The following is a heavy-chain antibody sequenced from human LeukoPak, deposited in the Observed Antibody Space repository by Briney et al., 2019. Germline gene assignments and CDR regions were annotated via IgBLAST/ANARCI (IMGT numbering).Heavy chain of an antibody. Sequence: GASVKVSCKASGYTFTSYGISWVRQAPGQGLEWMGWINPDSGGTNYAQKFQGRVTMTRDTSISTVYMEMSRLRSDDTAVYYCARESVSAVAARRGLNYWGQGTLVAVSS. J-gene: IGHJ4*02. D-gene: IGHD6-6*01. CDR1: GYTFTSYG. V-gene: IGHV1-2*02. CDR3: ARESVSAVAARRGLNY. CDR2: INPDSGGT.